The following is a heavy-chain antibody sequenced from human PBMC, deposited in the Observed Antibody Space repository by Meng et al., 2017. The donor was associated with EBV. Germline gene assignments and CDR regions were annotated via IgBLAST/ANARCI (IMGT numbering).Heavy chain of an antibody. CDR3: ARERTGYYAEY. D-gene: IGHD3/OR15-3a*01. CDR1: GFPFSGYA. Sequence: QGNLVAFGGGVAQPGRSLGLSCAASGFPFSGYAMHRVRQAPGKGLDWVEFISYDGSNEWYASCVKVRFTISRDNFKNTLSLQMNSLRPEDTAIYYCARERTGYYAEYWGQGTLVTVSS. J-gene: IGHJ4*02. CDR2: ISYDGSNE. V-gene: IGHV3-30-3*01.